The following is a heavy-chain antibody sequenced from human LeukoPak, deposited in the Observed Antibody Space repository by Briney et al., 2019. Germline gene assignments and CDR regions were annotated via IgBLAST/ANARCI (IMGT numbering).Heavy chain of an antibody. J-gene: IGHJ4*02. Sequence: PGRSLRLSCVVSGFSLTKYSMHWVRQAPGKGLEWVAIMSLDGNNKDYRDSVKGRFTISRDNSKNTLYLQMNSLRAEDAAVYFCAKAPVTSCRGAYCYPFDSWGQGTLVTVSS. CDR3: AKAPVTSCRGAYCYPFDS. CDR2: MSLDGNNK. D-gene: IGHD2-21*01. CDR1: GFSLTKYS. V-gene: IGHV3-30*04.